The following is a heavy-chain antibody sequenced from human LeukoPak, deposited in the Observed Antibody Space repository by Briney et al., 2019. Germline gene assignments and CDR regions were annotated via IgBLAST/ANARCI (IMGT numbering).Heavy chain of an antibody. CDR3: AKPAKTDYADY. Sequence: GSLRLSCAAYGFTFNNYAMSWVRQAPGKGLEWVSAISGSGGSTYYADSVKGRFAISRDNSKNTLYLQMNSLRAGDTAVYYCAKPAKTDYADYWGQGTLVTVSS. J-gene: IGHJ4*02. D-gene: IGHD1-14*01. V-gene: IGHV3-23*01. CDR1: GFTFNNYA. CDR2: ISGSGGST.